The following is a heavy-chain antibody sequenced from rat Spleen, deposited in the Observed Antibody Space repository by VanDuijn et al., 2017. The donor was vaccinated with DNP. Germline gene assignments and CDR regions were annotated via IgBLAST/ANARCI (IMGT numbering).Heavy chain of an antibody. V-gene: IGHV5-7*01. CDR1: GFTFSDYD. Sequence: EVQLVESGGGLVQPGNSLKLSCAASGFTFSDYDMAWVRQAPQTGLEWVVTINYDGGSTYYRDSLKGRFTISRDNAKSSLFLQMDSLRSEDTATYYCATSPGPNWFAYWGQGTLVTVSS. CDR3: ATSPGPNWFAY. D-gene: IGHD1-4*01. J-gene: IGHJ3*01. CDR2: INYDGGST.